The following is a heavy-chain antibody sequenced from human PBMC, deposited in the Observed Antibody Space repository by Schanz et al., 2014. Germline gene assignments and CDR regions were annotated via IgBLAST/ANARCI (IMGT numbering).Heavy chain of an antibody. D-gene: IGHD3-16*01. V-gene: IGHV3-21*06. CDR3: ASDYNYFETEAP. J-gene: IGHJ5*02. CDR2: ISSSGSSI. Sequence: EVQLVESGGGLVKPGGSLRLSCAASGFTFNNFNMNWVRQAPGKGLEWVSSISSSGSSIYYADSVKGRFTISRDNANNSLFLRMNSLRAEDTAVYYCASDYNYFETEAPWGQGTLXTVSS. CDR1: GFTFNNFN.